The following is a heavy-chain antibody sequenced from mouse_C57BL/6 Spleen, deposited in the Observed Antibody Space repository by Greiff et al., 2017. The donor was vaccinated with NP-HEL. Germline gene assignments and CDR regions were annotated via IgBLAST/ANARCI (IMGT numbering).Heavy chain of an antibody. CDR3: ANYGNLAWFAY. J-gene: IGHJ3*01. Sequence: VQLKESGPGLVKPSQSLSLTCSVTGYSITSGYYWNWIRQFPGNKLEWMGYISYDGSNNYNPSLKNRISITRDTSKNQFFLKLNSVTTEDTATYYCANYGNLAWFAYWGQGTLVTVSA. D-gene: IGHD2-1*01. CDR1: GYSITSGYY. CDR2: ISYDGSN. V-gene: IGHV3-6*01.